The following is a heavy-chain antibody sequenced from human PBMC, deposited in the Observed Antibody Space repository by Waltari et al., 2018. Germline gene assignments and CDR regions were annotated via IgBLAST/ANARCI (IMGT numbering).Heavy chain of an antibody. J-gene: IGHJ6*02. D-gene: IGHD6-13*01. CDR3: ARDSGSATQQLVEPESYYYYGMDV. Sequence: VQLVQSGAEVKKPGASVKVSCKASGYTFTSYGISWVRQAPGQGLEWMGWISAYNGNTNYAQKLQGRVPMTTDTSTSTAYMELRSLRSDDTAVYYCARDSGSATQQLVEPESYYYYGMDVWGQGTTVTVSS. V-gene: IGHV1-18*01. CDR1: GYTFTSYG. CDR2: ISAYNGNT.